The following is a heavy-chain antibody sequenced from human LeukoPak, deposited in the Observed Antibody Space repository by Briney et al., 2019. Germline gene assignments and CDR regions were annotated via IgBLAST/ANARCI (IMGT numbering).Heavy chain of an antibody. D-gene: IGHD3-9*01. CDR2: IYYGGST. CDR1: GGSISRYY. CDR3: ARHTTDFDWLNYYFDY. V-gene: IGHV4-59*08. Sequence: SETLSLTCTVSGGSISRYYWNWIRQPPGKGLEWIGFIYYGGSTNYNPSLKSRVTMSVDKSKNQFSLKLSSVTAADTAVYYCARHTTDFDWLNYYFDYWGQGTLVTVSS. J-gene: IGHJ4*02.